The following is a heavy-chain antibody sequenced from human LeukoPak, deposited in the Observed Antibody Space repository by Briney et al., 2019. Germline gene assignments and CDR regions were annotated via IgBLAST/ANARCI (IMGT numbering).Heavy chain of an antibody. Sequence: GGSLRLSCAASGFTLSSYSMNWVRQAPGEGLEWVASITGSTRTTYYADSVKGRFTISRDNSKNTLYLQMNSLRAEDTAIYYCAKDQLNRFCSGGSCSVTHDHWGQGTLVTVAS. CDR2: ITGSTRTT. D-gene: IGHD2-15*01. CDR1: GFTLSSYS. J-gene: IGHJ4*02. CDR3: AKDQLNRFCSGGSCSVTHDH. V-gene: IGHV3-23*01.